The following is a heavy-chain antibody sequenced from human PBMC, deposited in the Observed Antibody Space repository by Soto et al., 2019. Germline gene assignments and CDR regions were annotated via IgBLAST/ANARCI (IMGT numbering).Heavy chain of an antibody. CDR1: GFSFSRSA. CDR3: AKSEVQYELLDWLDP. V-gene: IGHV3-30*18. D-gene: IGHD2-2*01. Sequence: GGSLRLSCTASGFSFSRSAMHWVRQAPGKGLEWVAVILYDGRNQYYSDSVKGRFIVSRDNSKNTVYLQMNSLTTEDTAVYYCAKSEVQYELLDWLDPWGQGTLVTVSS. J-gene: IGHJ5*02. CDR2: ILYDGRNQ.